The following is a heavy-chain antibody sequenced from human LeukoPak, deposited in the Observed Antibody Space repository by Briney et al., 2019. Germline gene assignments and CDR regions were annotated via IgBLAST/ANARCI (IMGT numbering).Heavy chain of an antibody. J-gene: IGHJ6*03. Sequence: ASVKVSCKASGYTFTGYYMHWVRQAPGQGLEWMGWINPNSGGTNYAQKFQGRVTMTRDTSISTAYMELSRLRSDDTAVYYCARGYSSSSSYYYYMDVWGKGTTVTVSS. CDR1: GYTFTGYY. CDR2: INPNSGGT. D-gene: IGHD6-6*01. V-gene: IGHV1-2*02. CDR3: ARGYSSSSSYYYYMDV.